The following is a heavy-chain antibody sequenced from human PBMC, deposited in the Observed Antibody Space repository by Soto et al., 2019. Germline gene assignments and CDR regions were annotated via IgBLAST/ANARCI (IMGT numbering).Heavy chain of an antibody. V-gene: IGHV1-69*08. CDR3: ARDDSSIWQPSNYYYYGMDV. Sequence: QVQLVQSGAEVKKPGSSVKVSCKASGGTFSSYTISWVRQAPGQGLEWMGRIIPILGIANYAQKFQGRVTITADKSTSTAYMERSSLRSEDTAVYYCARDDSSIWQPSNYYYYGMDVWGQGNTVTVSS. CDR1: GGTFSSYT. CDR2: IIPILGIA. J-gene: IGHJ6*02. D-gene: IGHD6-13*01.